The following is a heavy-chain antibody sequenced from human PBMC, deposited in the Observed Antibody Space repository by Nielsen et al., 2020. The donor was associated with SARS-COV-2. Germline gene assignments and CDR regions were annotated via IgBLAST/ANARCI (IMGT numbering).Heavy chain of an antibody. CDR1: GFIFNTYG. V-gene: IGHV3-48*04. D-gene: IGHD2-2*03. CDR2: ISDDNTI. CDR3: VKNMDWDY. J-gene: IGHJ4*02. Sequence: GGSLRLSCEASGFIFNTYGMNWVRQAPGKGLEWISYISDDNTIFYADSVKGRFTISRDNAKNSLYLQMNGLRADDTALYYCVKNMDWDYWGRGTLVTVSS.